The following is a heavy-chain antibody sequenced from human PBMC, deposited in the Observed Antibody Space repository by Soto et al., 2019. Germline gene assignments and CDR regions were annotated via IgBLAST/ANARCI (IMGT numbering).Heavy chain of an antibody. V-gene: IGHV3-21*01. CDR1: GFTFSQYS. J-gene: IGHJ6*02. CDR2: ISATSEYV. CDR3: ARTASAGRPGYYGMDV. Sequence: EVQLVESGGGLVKPGGSLRLSCAASGFTFSQYSMNWVRQAPGKGLEWVSYISATSEYVFYADSAKGRFTISRDNAKKSLDLRMDSLRAEDTALYYCARTASAGRPGYYGMDVWGQGTTVTVSS. D-gene: IGHD6-6*01.